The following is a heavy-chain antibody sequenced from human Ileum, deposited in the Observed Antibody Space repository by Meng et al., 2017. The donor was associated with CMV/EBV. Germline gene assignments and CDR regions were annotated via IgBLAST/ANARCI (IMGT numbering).Heavy chain of an antibody. J-gene: IGHJ4*02. CDR1: GGSDSSGNSY. CDR3: ARNYYGAGRYFT. V-gene: IGHV4-61*01. D-gene: IGHD3-10*01. Sequence: TVSGGSDSSGNSYWSWIRQTPGKGLEYIGYGYYSGSTNYNPSLKSRVTISVDTSKNQFSLKLSSVTAADTAVYFCARNYYGAGRYFTWGQGTLVTVSS. CDR2: GYYSGST.